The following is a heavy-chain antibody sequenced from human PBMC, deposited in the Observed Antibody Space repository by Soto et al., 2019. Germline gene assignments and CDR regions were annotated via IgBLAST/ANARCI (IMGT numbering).Heavy chain of an antibody. D-gene: IGHD5-12*01. J-gene: IGHJ4*02. Sequence: GGSLRLSCAASGFTFSSYAMSWVRQAPGKGLEWVSAISGSGGSTYYADSVKGRFTISRDNSKNTLYLQMNSLRAEDTAVYYCAKDPFYRGYDYTLEFDYWGQGTLVTVSS. CDR2: ISGSGGST. V-gene: IGHV3-23*01. CDR3: AKDPFYRGYDYTLEFDY. CDR1: GFTFSSYA.